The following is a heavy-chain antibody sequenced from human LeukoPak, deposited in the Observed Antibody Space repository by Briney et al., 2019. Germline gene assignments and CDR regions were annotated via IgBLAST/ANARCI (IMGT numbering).Heavy chain of an antibody. CDR1: GGTFSSYA. Sequence: SVKVSCKASGGTFSSYAISWVRQAPGQGLEWMGRIIPIFGTADYAQKFQGRVTITTDESTSTAYMELSSLRSEDTAVYYCARDPVSIVGATVLYFQHWGQGTLVTVSS. D-gene: IGHD1-26*01. CDR3: ARDPVSIVGATVLYFQH. CDR2: IIPIFGTA. J-gene: IGHJ1*01. V-gene: IGHV1-69*05.